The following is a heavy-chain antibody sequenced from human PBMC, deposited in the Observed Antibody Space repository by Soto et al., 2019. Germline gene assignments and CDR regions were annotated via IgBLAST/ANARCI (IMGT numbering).Heavy chain of an antibody. CDR1: GFTFSSYA. CDR3: ASSFAGTTGTGIDY. D-gene: IGHD1-1*01. J-gene: IGHJ4*02. V-gene: IGHV3-30-3*01. CDR2: ISDDGSNK. Sequence: ESGGGVVQPGRSLRLSCAASGFTFSSYAMHWVRQAPGKGLEWVAVISDDGSNKYYADYVKGRFTISRDNSKNTLYLQMNSLRAEDTAVYYCASSFAGTTGTGIDYWGQGTLVAVSS.